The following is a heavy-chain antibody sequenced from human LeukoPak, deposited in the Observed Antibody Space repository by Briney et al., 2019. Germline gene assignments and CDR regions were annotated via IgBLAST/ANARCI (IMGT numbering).Heavy chain of an antibody. J-gene: IGHJ5*02. D-gene: IGHD6-13*01. V-gene: IGHV4-39*07. CDR1: GGSISSSGYY. CDR2: INHSGST. CDR3: ATLRILDIAAAGVRPEKGTQSNWFDP. Sequence: SETLSLTCTVSGGSISSSGYYWGWIRQPPGKGLEWIGEINHSGSTNYNPSLKSRVTISVDTSKNQFSLKLSSVTAADTAVYYCATLRILDIAAAGVRPEKGTQSNWFDPWGQGTLVTVSS.